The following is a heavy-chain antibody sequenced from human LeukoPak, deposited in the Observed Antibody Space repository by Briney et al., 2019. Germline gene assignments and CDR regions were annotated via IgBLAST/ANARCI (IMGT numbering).Heavy chain of an antibody. CDR2: ISDSGGST. CDR1: GFTFSSYA. J-gene: IGHJ4*02. Sequence: GGSLRLSCAASGFTFSSYAMSWVRQAPGKGLEWVSAISDSGGSTYYADSVKGRFTISRDNSNNTLYLQMNSLRAEDTAVYYCAKDGYCSGGSCYKGDYWGEGTLVTVSS. D-gene: IGHD2-15*01. CDR3: AKDGYCSGGSCYKGDY. V-gene: IGHV3-23*01.